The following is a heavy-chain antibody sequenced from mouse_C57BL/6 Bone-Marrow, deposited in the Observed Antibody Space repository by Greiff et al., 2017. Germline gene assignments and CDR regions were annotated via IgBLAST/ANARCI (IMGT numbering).Heavy chain of an antibody. J-gene: IGHJ1*03. CDR1: GFSLTSYG. CDR2: IWSGGST. CDR3: ARNGYLLYWYFDV. V-gene: IGHV2-2*01. Sequence: VKLVESGPGLVQPSQSLSITCTVSGFSLTSYGVHWVRQSPGKGLEWLGVIWSGGSTDYNAAFISRLSISKDNSKSQVFFKMNSLQADDTAIYYCARNGYLLYWYFDVWSTESTVTVCS. D-gene: IGHD2-1*01.